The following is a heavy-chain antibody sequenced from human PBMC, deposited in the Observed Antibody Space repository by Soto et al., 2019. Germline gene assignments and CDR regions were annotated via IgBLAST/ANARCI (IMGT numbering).Heavy chain of an antibody. CDR2: INYSGSA. J-gene: IGHJ4*03. V-gene: IGHV4-59*01. Sequence: SETLSLTCTVSGVSMSSYYWNWIRQPPGRGLEWIGYINYSGSAHYNASLKSRVTISVDTFKNQFSLKLTSVTAADTAVYFCAIGRGYHDYWGQRTLVTVSS. CDR1: GVSMSSYY. CDR3: AIGRGYHDY. D-gene: IGHD3-10*01.